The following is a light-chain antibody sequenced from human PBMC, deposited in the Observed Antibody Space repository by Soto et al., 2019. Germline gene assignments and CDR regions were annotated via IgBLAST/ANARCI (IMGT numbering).Light chain of an antibody. CDR2: GNS. CDR1: SSNIGAGYD. CDR3: QSYYSSLSGYV. V-gene: IGLV1-40*01. J-gene: IGLJ1*01. Sequence: QSVLTQPPSVSGAPGQRVTISCTGSSSNIGAGYDVHWYQQLPGTAPKLLISGNSNRPSGVPDRFSGSKSGTSASLAITGLQAEDEADYYCQSYYSSLSGYVFGTGTKVTVL.